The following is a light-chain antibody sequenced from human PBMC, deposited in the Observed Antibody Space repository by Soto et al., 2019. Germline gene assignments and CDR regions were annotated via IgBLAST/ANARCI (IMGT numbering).Light chain of an antibody. CDR2: DAS. J-gene: IGKJ5*01. CDR1: QDISNY. CDR3: QKYNSAPT. Sequence: DIQMTQSPSSLSASVGERVTITCQASQDISNYLNWYQQKLGKAPKLLIYDASNLETGVPSRFSGSGSGTDFTFTISSLQPEDIATYYCQKYNSAPTCGQGTRREIK. V-gene: IGKV1-33*01.